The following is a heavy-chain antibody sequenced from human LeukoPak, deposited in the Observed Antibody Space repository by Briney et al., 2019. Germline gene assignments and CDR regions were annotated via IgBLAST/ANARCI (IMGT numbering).Heavy chain of an antibody. D-gene: IGHD3-22*01. CDR2: IIPIFGTA. J-gene: IGHJ4*02. Sequence: ASVKVSCKASGYTFTSYDISWVRQAPGQGLEWMGGIIPIFGTANYAQKFQGRVTITTDESTSTAYMELSSLRSEDTAVYYCAIDYYDSSGYYYSYWGQGTLVTVSS. CDR3: AIDYYDSSGYYYSY. CDR1: GYTFTSYD. V-gene: IGHV1-69*05.